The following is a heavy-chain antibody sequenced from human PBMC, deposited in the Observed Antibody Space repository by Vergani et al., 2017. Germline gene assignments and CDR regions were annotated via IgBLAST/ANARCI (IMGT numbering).Heavy chain of an antibody. V-gene: IGHV4-30-2*01. J-gene: IGHJ6*03. CDR2: IFPSGNS. CDR3: ARASLRALVGYYYYMDG. CDR1: GNSITNGGFY. Sequence: QVQLQESGPGLVKPSQTLSLTCAVSGNSITNGGFYWNWLRQPPGKGPEWIGYIFPSGNSDYNPSLKNRVSISLDKSKNQFSLWVNSVTAADTAVYFCARASLRALVGYYYYMDGWGKGRTVVVSS. D-gene: IGHD3-16*02.